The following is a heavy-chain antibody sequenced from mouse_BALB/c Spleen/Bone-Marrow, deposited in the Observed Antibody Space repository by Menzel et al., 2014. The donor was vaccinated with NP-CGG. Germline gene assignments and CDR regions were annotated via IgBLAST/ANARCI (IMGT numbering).Heavy chain of an antibody. J-gene: IGHJ4*01. V-gene: IGHV5-9-3*01. CDR1: GFTFSSYA. CDR2: ISSGGSYT. D-gene: IGHD2-14*01. CDR3: ARQREVRPYYYAMDY. Sequence: EVKVVESGGGLVKPGGSLKLSCAASGFTFSSYAMSWVRQTPEKRLEWVATISSGGSYTHYPDSVKGRFTISRDNAKNTLYLQMSSLRSEDTAMYYCARQREVRPYYYAMDYWGQGTSVTVSS.